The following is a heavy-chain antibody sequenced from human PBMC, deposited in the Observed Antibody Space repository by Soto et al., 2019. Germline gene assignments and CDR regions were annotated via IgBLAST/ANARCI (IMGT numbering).Heavy chain of an antibody. CDR3: ARENSYFDY. V-gene: IGHV1-24*01. CDR1: GYPLTELS. CDR2: FDPVDGET. J-gene: IGHJ4*02. Sequence: ASVKVSCKVSGYPLTELSLHWVRQAPGKGLEWVGGFDPVDGETIYAQMLQGRITMTADTSTSTAYMELRSLRSDDTAVYYCARENSYFDYWGQGTLVTVSS.